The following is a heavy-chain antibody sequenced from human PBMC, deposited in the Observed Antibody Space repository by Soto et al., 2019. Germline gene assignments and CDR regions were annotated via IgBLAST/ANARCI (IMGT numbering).Heavy chain of an antibody. J-gene: IGHJ5*01. CDR1: GFNVSSNS. V-gene: IGHV3-53*01. CDR3: ARHAWLES. CDR2: IHSDANT. Sequence: QTGGSLRLSCAASGFNVSSNSMNWVRQAPGKGLEWLSVIHSDANTNYADSVKGRFTISRDSSENTFYLQMNSLRAEDTAVYYCARHAWLESWGQGTLVTVSS.